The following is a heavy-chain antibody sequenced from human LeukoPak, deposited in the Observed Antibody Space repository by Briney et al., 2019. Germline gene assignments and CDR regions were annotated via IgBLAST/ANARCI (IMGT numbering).Heavy chain of an antibody. J-gene: IGHJ5*02. V-gene: IGHV3-21*01. CDR3: ARGLTSSWSNNWFDP. D-gene: IGHD6-13*01. CDR1: GFTFSSYS. CDR2: ISSSSRYI. Sequence: GGSLRLSCAASGFTFSSYSMDWVRQAPGKGLEWVSSISSSSRYIYYIDPVKGRFTISRDNAKNSLYLQMNSLRAEDTAVYYCARGLTSSWSNNWFDPWGQGTLVTVSS.